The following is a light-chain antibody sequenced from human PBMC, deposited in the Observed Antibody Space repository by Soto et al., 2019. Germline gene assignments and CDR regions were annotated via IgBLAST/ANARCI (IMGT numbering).Light chain of an antibody. Sequence: DSQMTQSKSTLSASVGERVTITCRASQSISSCLAWYQQKPGKAPKLLIYDASNRASGIPGRFSGSGSGTEFTLTISSLEPDDFATYYCQKHSSYSWTFGQGTKVDI. J-gene: IGKJ1*01. CDR2: DAS. V-gene: IGKV1-5*01. CDR3: QKHSSYSWT. CDR1: QSISSC.